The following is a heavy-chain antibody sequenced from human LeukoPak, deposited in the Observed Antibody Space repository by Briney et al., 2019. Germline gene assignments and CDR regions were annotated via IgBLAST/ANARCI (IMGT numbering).Heavy chain of an antibody. D-gene: IGHD2-2*02. V-gene: IGHV3-33*01. CDR2: IWYDGSNK. Sequence: QPGRSLRLSCAASGFTFSSYGMHWVRQAPGKGLEWVAVIWYDGSNKYYADSVKGRFTISRDNSKNTLYLQMNSLRAEDTAVYYCARDQNVVVPAAIGRYWGQGTLVTVSS. CDR3: ARDQNVVVPAAIGRY. J-gene: IGHJ4*02. CDR1: GFTFSSYG.